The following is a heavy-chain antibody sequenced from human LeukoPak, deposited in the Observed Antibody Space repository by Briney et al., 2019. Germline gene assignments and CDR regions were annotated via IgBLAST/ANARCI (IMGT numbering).Heavy chain of an antibody. V-gene: IGHV4-38-2*01. Sequence: KPSETLSLTCAVSGYSISSGYYWGWIRQPPGKGLEWIGSIYHSGSTYYNPSLKSRVTISVDTSENQVSLKLSSVTAADTAVYYWARGPRYCSSTTCYADIDVWGKGTTVTVSS. D-gene: IGHD2-2*01. CDR3: ARGPRYCSSTTCYADIDV. J-gene: IGHJ6*03. CDR1: GYSISSGYY. CDR2: IYHSGST.